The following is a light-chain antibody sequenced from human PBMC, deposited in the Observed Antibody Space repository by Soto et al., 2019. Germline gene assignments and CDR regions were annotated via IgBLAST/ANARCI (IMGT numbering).Light chain of an antibody. CDR3: QPYNRYWP. J-gene: IGKJ1*01. CDR2: DAS. Sequence: IKMNQSPSALSANVRDRVTINCRASQGIGNDLNWYQQKPGKAPKLLIYDASSLESGVPSRFSGSGSGTEFTLTISSLQPDDFATYYCQPYNRYWPFGQVSMVDIK. CDR1: QGIGND. V-gene: IGKV1-13*02.